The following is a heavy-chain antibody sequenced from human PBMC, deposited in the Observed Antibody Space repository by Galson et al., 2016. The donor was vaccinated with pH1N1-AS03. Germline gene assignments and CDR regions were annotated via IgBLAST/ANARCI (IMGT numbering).Heavy chain of an antibody. CDR3: ASPVDYDISGFDY. CDR1: GGSISSTTYS. CDR2: ISYSGST. Sequence: ETLSLTCTVSGGSISSTTYSWAWVRQPPGKGPEWIGSISYSGSTYYNPSLKSRVTLSVDTSKNQFSLKLSSVTAADPAMYYCASPVDYDISGFDYWGQGTLVSVSS. J-gene: IGHJ4*02. V-gene: IGHV4-39*01. D-gene: IGHD3-22*01.